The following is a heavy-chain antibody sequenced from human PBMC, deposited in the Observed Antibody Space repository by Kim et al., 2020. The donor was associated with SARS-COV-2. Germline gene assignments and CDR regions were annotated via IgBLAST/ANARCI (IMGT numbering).Heavy chain of an antibody. CDR2: INGGNGNT. D-gene: IGHD6-13*01. V-gene: IGHV1-3*01. CDR1: GYTFTSYA. Sequence: ASVKVSCKASGYTFTSYAMHWVRQAPGQRLEWMGWINGGNGNTKYSQKFQGRVTITRDTSASTAYMELSSLRSEDTAVYYCARDGVAAAAPTFDYWGQGTLVTVSS. CDR3: ARDGVAAAAPTFDY. J-gene: IGHJ4*02.